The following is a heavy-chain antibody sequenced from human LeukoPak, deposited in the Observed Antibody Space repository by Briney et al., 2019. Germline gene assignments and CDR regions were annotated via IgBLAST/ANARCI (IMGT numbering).Heavy chain of an antibody. CDR2: IYSGST. CDR1: GGSISSYY. CDR3: ARKSGSWFDY. J-gene: IGHJ4*02. V-gene: IGHV4-59*01. D-gene: IGHD2-15*01. Sequence: SETLSLTCSVSGGSISSYYWSWIRQPPGKRLEWIGYIYSGSTNYNPSLKSRVTISVDTSKNQFSLKLTSVTAADTAMYYCARKSGSWFDYWGQGTLVTVSS.